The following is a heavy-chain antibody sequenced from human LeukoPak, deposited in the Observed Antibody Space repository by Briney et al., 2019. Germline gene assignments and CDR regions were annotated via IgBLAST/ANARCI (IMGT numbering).Heavy chain of an antibody. J-gene: IGHJ4*02. D-gene: IGHD4-17*01. CDR2: IYHSGST. Sequence: KPAETLSLTCTVSGGSISIYYWSWVRQPPGKGLEWIGYIYHSGSTYYNPSLKSRVTISVDRSKNQFSLKLSSVTAADTAVYYCASGRTVTTVFGDWGQGTLVTVSS. CDR1: GGSISIYY. CDR3: ASGRTVTTVFGD. V-gene: IGHV4-59*12.